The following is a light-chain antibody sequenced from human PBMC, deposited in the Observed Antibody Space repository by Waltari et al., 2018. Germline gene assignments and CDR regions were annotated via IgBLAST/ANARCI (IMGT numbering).Light chain of an antibody. CDR1: SSDVGHSNL. V-gene: IGLV2-23*02. CDR2: EVT. J-gene: IGLJ1*01. CDR3: CSYAGLGIYV. Sequence: QSGLTQPASVSGSPGQSITISCTGTSSDVGHSNLVSWYQQYPGKAPKLMVYEVTKRTSGVSDRFSGSKSGNTASLTIYGLQSEDEADYYCCSYAGLGIYVFGTGTKVTVL.